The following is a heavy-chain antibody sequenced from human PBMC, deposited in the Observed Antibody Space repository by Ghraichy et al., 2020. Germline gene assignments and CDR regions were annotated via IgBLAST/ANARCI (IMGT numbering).Heavy chain of an antibody. Sequence: ASVKVSCKASGYTFTDYYMHWVRQAPGQGLEWMGWINPNSSGTNFAQKFQGRVTLTRDTSISTAYMELSSLRSDDTAIYYCARNRLITGTTGLGYWGQGTLVTVSS. CDR2: INPNSSGT. D-gene: IGHD1-7*01. CDR1: GYTFTDYY. CDR3: ARNRLITGTTGLGY. V-gene: IGHV1-2*02. J-gene: IGHJ4*02.